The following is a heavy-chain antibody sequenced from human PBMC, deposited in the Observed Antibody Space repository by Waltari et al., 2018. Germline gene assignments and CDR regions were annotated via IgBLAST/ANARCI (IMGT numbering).Heavy chain of an antibody. J-gene: IGHJ4*02. CDR2: LRNTGGT. Sequence: HVQLQESGPGLVKPSETLSLTCTVSGDFLSADPWPWLRQAPGKGLEWIAYLRNTGGTKCTPSLESRVTVSAVTSKKQFSLRLTSVTAADTAVYYCARLPTKYYDSIGWGFFDQWGQGILVTVSS. V-gene: IGHV4-59*08. D-gene: IGHD3-22*01. CDR3: ARLPTKYYDSIGWGFFDQ. CDR1: GDFLSADP.